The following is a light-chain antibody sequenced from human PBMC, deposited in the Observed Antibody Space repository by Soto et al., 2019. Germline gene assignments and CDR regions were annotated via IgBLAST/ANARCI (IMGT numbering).Light chain of an antibody. V-gene: IGKV3-15*01. J-gene: IGKJ5*01. CDR2: GAS. CDR1: QSVSSN. Sequence: IVMTQSPATLSVSPGERATLSCRASQSVSSNLAWYQQKPAQAPRLLIYGASARATGIPARFSGSGSGTEFTLTISSLQSEDFAVYYWQQYNNWPRFTFGQGTRLEIK. CDR3: QQYNNWPRFT.